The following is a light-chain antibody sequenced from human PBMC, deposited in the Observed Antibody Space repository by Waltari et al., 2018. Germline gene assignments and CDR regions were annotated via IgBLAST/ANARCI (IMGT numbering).Light chain of an antibody. V-gene: IGKV2-30*01. CDR2: KVS. CDR3: MQGTHWPLYT. Sequence: DVVMTQSPLSLPVTLGQPASISCRSSQSLGYSDGNPYLSWLQQRPGQSPRRLIYKVSNRDAGVPDRFSGSGSGTDFTLRITRVEAEDVGFYYCMQGTHWPLYTFGQGTKLEIK. J-gene: IGKJ2*01. CDR1: QSLGYSDGNPY.